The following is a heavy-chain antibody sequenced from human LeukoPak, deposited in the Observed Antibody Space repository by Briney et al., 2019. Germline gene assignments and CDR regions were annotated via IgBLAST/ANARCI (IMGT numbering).Heavy chain of an antibody. Sequence: GGSLRLSCAASGFTFSYYSMNWVRQAPGKGLEWISYSNTDGTISYADSVKGRFTISRDNAENSLYLQMNSLRDEDTAVHFCARDRDYAFDFWGQGTMVTVSS. J-gene: IGHJ3*01. CDR2: SNTDGTI. CDR1: GFTFSYYS. V-gene: IGHV3-48*02. CDR3: ARDRDYAFDF.